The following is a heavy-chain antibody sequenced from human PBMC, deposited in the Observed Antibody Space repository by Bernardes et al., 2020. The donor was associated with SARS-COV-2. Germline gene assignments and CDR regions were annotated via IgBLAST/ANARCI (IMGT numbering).Heavy chain of an antibody. D-gene: IGHD2-2*01. V-gene: IGHV1-2*02. Sequence: ASVKVSCKASGYTFTGYYMHWVRQAPGQGLEWMGWINPNSGGTNYAQKFQGRVTMTRDTSISTAYMELSRLRSDDTAVYYCARDRPYCSSTSCSDAFDIWGQGTMVTVSS. CDR1: GYTFTGYY. CDR3: ARDRPYCSSTSCSDAFDI. J-gene: IGHJ3*02. CDR2: INPNSGGT.